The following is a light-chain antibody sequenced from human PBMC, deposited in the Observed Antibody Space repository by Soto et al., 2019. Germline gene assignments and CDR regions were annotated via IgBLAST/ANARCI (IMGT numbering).Light chain of an antibody. CDR3: QQYASSRT. V-gene: IGKV3-20*01. Sequence: EIVLTQSPGTLSLYPGERATLSCRASQSVSSNYLAWYQQKPGQPPRLLIYDASSRATGAPDRFSGSGSGTDFTLTISRLEPEDFAVYYCQQYASSRTFGQGTKVDIK. CDR2: DAS. J-gene: IGKJ1*01. CDR1: QSVSSNY.